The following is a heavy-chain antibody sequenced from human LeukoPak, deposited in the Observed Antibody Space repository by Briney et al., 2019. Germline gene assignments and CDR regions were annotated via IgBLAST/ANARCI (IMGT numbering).Heavy chain of an antibody. CDR1: GGSISSGDYY. J-gene: IGHJ6*02. D-gene: IGHD3-10*01. CDR2: IYYNGRT. Sequence: PSETLSLTCTVSGGSISSGDYYWSWIRQPPGKGLEWIGYIYYNGRTYYNPSLKSLVIISVDTSKNQFFLKLISVTAADTAVYYCARDRGDYGSGSFMDVWGQGTTVTVSS. CDR3: ARDRGDYGSGSFMDV. V-gene: IGHV4-30-4*01.